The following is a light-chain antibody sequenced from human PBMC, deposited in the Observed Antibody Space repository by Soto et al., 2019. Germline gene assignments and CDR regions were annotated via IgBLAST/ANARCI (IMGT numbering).Light chain of an antibody. J-gene: IGKJ5*01. CDR3: PQYNSWPPIT. CDR2: GAS. Sequence: DIVLTQSPGTLSLSPGERATLSCRASQSVSSDLAWYHQKPGQAPRLLIYGASTRATGIPARFSGSGSGTEFTLTISSLQSEDFAVYYCPQYNSWPPITFGQGTRLEIK. CDR1: QSVSSD. V-gene: IGKV3-15*01.